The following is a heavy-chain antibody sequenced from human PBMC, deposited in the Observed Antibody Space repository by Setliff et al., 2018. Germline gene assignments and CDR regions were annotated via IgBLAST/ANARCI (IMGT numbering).Heavy chain of an antibody. J-gene: IGHJ4*02. CDR2: IGAYNGNT. V-gene: IGHV1-18*01. CDR1: GYTFTNYG. CDR3: ARGTRSGGVYSYGLVYFDY. D-gene: IGHD5-18*01. Sequence: ASVKVSCKASGYTFTNYGVTWVRQAPGQGLEWMGWIGAYNGNTYNAHKFQGRVTMTSDTSENQFSLKLSSVTAADTAVYYCARGTRSGGVYSYGLVYFDYWGQGTLVTVSS.